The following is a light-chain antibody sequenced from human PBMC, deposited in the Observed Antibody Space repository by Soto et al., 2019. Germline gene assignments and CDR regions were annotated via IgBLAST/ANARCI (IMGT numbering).Light chain of an antibody. CDR1: QGISSW. CDR2: AAS. Sequence: DIQMTQSPSSVSASVGERVTITCRASQGISSWLAWYQHKPGKAPKLLIYAASNLESGVPSRFSGSGSGTEFTITISSLQPADFATYYCQQTNSFPPMFTFGPGTKVDIK. V-gene: IGKV1-12*01. CDR3: QQTNSFPPMFT. J-gene: IGKJ3*01.